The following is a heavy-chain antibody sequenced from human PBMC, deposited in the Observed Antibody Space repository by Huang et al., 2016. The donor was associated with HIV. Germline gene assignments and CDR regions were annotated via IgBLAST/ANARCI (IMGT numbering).Heavy chain of an antibody. D-gene: IGHD3-3*01. CDR2: ISGRGGNT. Sequence: EVQLLESGGGLVQPGGSLSLSCAASGFTFNRYAMGWVRQGPGKGLEGVSAISGRGGNTYYAESVKGRFTISRDNSKNTLFLQMSGLRAEDTAVYYCSRDDFWSGYSDYYGLDVWGQGTTVTVSS. V-gene: IGHV3-23*01. CDR3: SRDDFWSGYSDYYGLDV. J-gene: IGHJ6*02. CDR1: GFTFNRYA.